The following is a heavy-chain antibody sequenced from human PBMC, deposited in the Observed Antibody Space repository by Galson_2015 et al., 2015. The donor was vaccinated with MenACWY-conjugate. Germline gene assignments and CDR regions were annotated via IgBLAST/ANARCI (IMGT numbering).Heavy chain of an antibody. J-gene: IGHJ3*02. CDR3: VKDPPHGDYEVDAFDI. CDR1: GFTVSSNY. Sequence: SLRLSCAASGFTVSSNYMSWVRQAPGKGLEWVSVIYSGGSTYYADSVKGRFTISRDNSKNTLYLQMSSLRAEDTAVYYCVKDPPHGDYEVDAFDIWGQGTMVTVSS. CDR2: IYSGGST. D-gene: IGHD4-17*01. V-gene: IGHV3-66*01.